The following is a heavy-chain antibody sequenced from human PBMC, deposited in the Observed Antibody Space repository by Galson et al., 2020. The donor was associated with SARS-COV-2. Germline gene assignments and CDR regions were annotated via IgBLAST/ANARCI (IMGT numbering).Heavy chain of an antibody. CDR3: AREVNERWFDP. Sequence: GGSLRLSCAASGFTFSSYSMNWVRQAPGKGLEWVSYISSSSSTIYYADSVKGRFTISRDNAENSLYLQMNSLRAEDTAVYYCAREVNERWFDPWGQGTLVTVSS. J-gene: IGHJ5*02. V-gene: IGHV3-48*01. CDR2: ISSSSSTI. D-gene: IGHD1-1*01. CDR1: GFTFSSYS.